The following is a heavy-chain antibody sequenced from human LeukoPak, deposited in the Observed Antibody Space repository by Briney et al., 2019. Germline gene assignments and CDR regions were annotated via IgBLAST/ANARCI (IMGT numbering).Heavy chain of an antibody. CDR2: IIPIFGTA. CDR1: GYTFTNYG. J-gene: IGHJ6*03. Sequence: SVKVSCKASGYTFTNYGFSWVRQAPGQGLEWMGGIIPIFGTANYAQRFQGRVTITADESTSTAYMELSSLRSEDTAVYYCAREPTPYSSSSYYYYMDVWGKGTTVTVSS. CDR3: AREPTPYSSSSYYYYMDV. V-gene: IGHV1-69*13. D-gene: IGHD6-6*01.